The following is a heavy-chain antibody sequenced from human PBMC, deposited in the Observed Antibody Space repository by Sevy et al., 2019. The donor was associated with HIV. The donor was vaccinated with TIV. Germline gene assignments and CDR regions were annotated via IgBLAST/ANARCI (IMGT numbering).Heavy chain of an antibody. V-gene: IGHV3-23*01. CDR3: AREGGYSSSPAEYFQH. D-gene: IGHD6-13*01. CDR2: ISGSGGST. CDR1: GFTFSSYA. Sequence: GGSLRLSCAASGFTFSSYAMSWVRQAPGKGLEWVSAISGSGGSTYYADSVKGRITISRDNSKNTLYLQMNSLRAEDTAVYYCAREGGYSSSPAEYFQHWGQGTLVTVSS. J-gene: IGHJ1*01.